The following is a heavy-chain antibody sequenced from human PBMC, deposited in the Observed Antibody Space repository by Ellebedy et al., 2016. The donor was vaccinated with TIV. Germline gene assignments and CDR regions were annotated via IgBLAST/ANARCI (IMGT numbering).Heavy chain of an antibody. CDR2: VYYSGNT. CDR1: GGSLSSSPYY. CDR3: ARNVLIFTFDKWYSDL. D-gene: IGHD3/OR15-3a*01. J-gene: IGHJ2*01. Sequence: SETLSLTCTVSGGSLSSSPYYWGWIRQSPGKGLEWIGTVYYSGNTYYNPSLKSRVTISVDTSMNRLSLELNSVTAAATAVYYCARNVLIFTFDKWYSDLWGRGTLVTVSS. V-gene: IGHV4-39*01.